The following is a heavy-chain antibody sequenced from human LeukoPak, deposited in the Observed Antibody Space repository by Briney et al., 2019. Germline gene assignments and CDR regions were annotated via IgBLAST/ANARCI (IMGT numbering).Heavy chain of an antibody. D-gene: IGHD1-1*01. CDR3: ARQRTTATPDGASAFDI. J-gene: IGHJ3*02. V-gene: IGHV3-20*01. Sequence: PGGSLRLSCAASGFTFDDYGMSWVRQAPGKGLEWVSGINWNGGSTGYADSVRGRFTISRDNAKNSLYLQMNSLRAEDTALYHCARQRTTATPDGASAFDIWGQGTMVTVSS. CDR2: INWNGGST. CDR1: GFTFDDYG.